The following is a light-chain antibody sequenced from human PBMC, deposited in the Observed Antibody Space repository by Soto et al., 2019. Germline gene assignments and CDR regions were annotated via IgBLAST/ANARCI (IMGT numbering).Light chain of an antibody. J-gene: IGKJ5*01. CDR2: DAS. Sequence: EIVLTQSPATLSLSPGERATLSCRASQSVSSYLAWYQQTPGQAPRLLIYDASNRATGIPARFSGSGSGTDFPLTISSLEPEDFAVYYCHQRSNWPITFGQGTRLEIK. V-gene: IGKV3-11*01. CDR1: QSVSSY. CDR3: HQRSNWPIT.